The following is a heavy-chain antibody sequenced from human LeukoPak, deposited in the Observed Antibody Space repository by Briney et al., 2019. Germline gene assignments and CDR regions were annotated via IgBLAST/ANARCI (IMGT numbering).Heavy chain of an antibody. J-gene: IGHJ6*02. Sequence: SETLSLTCTVSGGSIRSSYYYWGWIRQPPGKGLEWIGSIYDSGSTYYNPSLKSRVTISVDTSKNQFSLKLSSVTAADTAVYYCARVRIAAANYYYYGMDVWGQGTTVTVS. CDR1: GGSIRSSYYY. V-gene: IGHV4-39*07. D-gene: IGHD6-13*01. CDR3: ARVRIAAANYYYYGMDV. CDR2: IYDSGST.